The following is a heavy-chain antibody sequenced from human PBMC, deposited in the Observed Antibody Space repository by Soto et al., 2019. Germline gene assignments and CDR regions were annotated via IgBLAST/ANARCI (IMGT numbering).Heavy chain of an antibody. Sequence: ASVKVSCKASGYTFTSYDINWVRQATGQGLEWMGWMNPNSGNTGYAQKFQGRVTMTRNTSISTAYMELSSLRSEDTAVYYCARERQLGYCTNGVCPCQYWGQGSLVPVSS. D-gene: IGHD2-8*01. CDR3: ARERQLGYCTNGVCPCQY. J-gene: IGHJ4*02. CDR2: MNPNSGNT. V-gene: IGHV1-8*01. CDR1: GYTFTSYD.